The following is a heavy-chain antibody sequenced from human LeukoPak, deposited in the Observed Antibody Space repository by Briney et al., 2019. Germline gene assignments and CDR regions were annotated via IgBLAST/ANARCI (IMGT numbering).Heavy chain of an antibody. Sequence: GGSLRLSCSASGFTFPNYAMSWVRQAPGKGLQWVSAIGGGSGSAFYADSVRGRFTISRDNSKNTLYLQMSSLKVDDTAVYYCAKGFAGGVTYWGQGILVTVSS. V-gene: IGHV3-23*01. CDR3: AKGFAGGVTY. D-gene: IGHD1-26*01. CDR1: GFTFPNYA. J-gene: IGHJ4*02. CDR2: IGGGSGSA.